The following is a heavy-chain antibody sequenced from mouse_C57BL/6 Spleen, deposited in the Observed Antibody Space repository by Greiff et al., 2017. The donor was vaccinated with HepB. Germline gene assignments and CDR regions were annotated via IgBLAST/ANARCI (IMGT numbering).Heavy chain of an antibody. CDR3: AKNYYGSSPYAMDY. Sequence: VKLQQSGPGLVQPSQSLSITCTVSGFSLTSYGVHWVRQSPGKGLEWLGVIWRGGSTDYNAAFMSRLSITKDNSKSQVFFKMNSLQADDTAIYYCAKNYYGSSPYAMDYWGQGTSVTVAS. J-gene: IGHJ4*01. CDR1: GFSLTSYG. CDR2: IWRGGST. V-gene: IGHV2-5*01. D-gene: IGHD1-1*01.